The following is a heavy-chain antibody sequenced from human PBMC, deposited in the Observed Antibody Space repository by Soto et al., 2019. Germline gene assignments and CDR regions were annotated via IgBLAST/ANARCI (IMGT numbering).Heavy chain of an antibody. CDR1: GGTLSNSG. CDR3: ATSPSGSGTYIANH. D-gene: IGHD3-10*01. V-gene: IGHV1-69*13. CDR2: FIPIFPTP. J-gene: IGHJ4*02. Sequence: ASVKVSCKASGGTLSNSGLSWVRQAPGQGLEWLGGFIPIFPTPHYAQRFRGRVTITADELTNTAYMEMSSLRSDDTAVYYCATSPSGSGTYIANHWGRGTLVTVSS.